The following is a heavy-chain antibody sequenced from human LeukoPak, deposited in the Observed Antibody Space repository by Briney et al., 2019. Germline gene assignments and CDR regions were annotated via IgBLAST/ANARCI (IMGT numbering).Heavy chain of an antibody. D-gene: IGHD5-12*01. V-gene: IGHV4-59*08. Sequence: PSETLSLTCPVSGVSIRSYYWSWIRQPPGKGLEWIGYVYDTGSTNYNPSLKSRVAISVDTSKNQFSLKLSSVTAADTAVYYCARHYSGSDSWIDYWGQGTLVTVSS. CDR1: GVSIRSYY. CDR3: ARHYSGSDSWIDY. J-gene: IGHJ4*02. CDR2: VYDTGST.